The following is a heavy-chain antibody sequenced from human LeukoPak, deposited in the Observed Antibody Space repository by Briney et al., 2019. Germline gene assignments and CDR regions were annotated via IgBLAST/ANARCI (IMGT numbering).Heavy chain of an antibody. D-gene: IGHD1-1*01. CDR1: GFTFSRYA. V-gene: IGHV3-23*01. Sequence: PGGSLRLSCAASGFTFSRYAMTWVRQAPGKGLEWVSVISGSGGTTDYADSVKGRFTISRDSSKNTLYLQMKSLRAEDTAVYYCAKELERNLLEYWGQGTLVTGSS. CDR2: ISGSGGTT. J-gene: IGHJ4*02. CDR3: AKELERNLLEY.